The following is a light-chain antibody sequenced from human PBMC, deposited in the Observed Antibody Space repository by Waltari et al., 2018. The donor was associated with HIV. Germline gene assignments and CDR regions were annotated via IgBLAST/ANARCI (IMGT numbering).Light chain of an antibody. Sequence: DIQMTQSPSTLSASVGDRVTITCRASQNINSWLAWYQQKPGKAPKLLIYKASSLESGVPSRFSGSKSGTEFTLTISSLQPDDLATYYCQQYNSDSTFGQGTKVEIK. CDR1: QNINSW. V-gene: IGKV1-5*03. CDR2: KAS. J-gene: IGKJ1*01. CDR3: QQYNSDST.